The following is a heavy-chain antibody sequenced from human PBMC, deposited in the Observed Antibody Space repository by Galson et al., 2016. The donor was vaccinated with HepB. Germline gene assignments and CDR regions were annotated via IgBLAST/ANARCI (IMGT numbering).Heavy chain of an antibody. Sequence: SETLSLTCSVTGVSVTSDSFYWSWIRQSPGKGLEWIGYIYSSGGTNYNPSLESRVTISLDTSNNQLSLSLRSVTTADTAIYYCARDIGFGSLFRGKYGMDVWGPGTTVAVSS. CDR1: GVSVTSDSFY. D-gene: IGHD3-10*01. CDR2: IYSSGGT. J-gene: IGHJ6*02. CDR3: ARDIGFGSLFRGKYGMDV. V-gene: IGHV4-61*01.